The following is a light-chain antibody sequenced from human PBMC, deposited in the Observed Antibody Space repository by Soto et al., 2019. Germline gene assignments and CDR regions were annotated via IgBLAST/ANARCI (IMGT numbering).Light chain of an antibody. J-gene: IGKJ2*03. V-gene: IGKV3-20*01. Sequence: EIVLTQSPGTLSLSLGERATLSCRASQSVSSNYLAWYQQKPGQAPRLLIYATSSRATGIPDRFSGSGSGTDFTLTISRLQAEDLAVYYCQQYGNSPRYSFGQGTRLEI. CDR3: QQYGNSPRYS. CDR1: QSVSSNY. CDR2: ATS.